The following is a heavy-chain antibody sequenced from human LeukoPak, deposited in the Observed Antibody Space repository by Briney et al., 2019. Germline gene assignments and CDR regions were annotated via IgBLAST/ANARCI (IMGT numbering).Heavy chain of an antibody. D-gene: IGHD1-1*01. CDR2: IYPGDSDT. J-gene: IGHJ4*02. Sequence: KFGESLKISCKGSGYSFTSYWIGWVRQMPGKGLEWMGIIYPGDSDTRYSPSFQGQVTISADKSISTAYLQWSSLKASDTAMYYCARPTQKYNWNDGFDYWGQGTLVTVSS. V-gene: IGHV5-51*01. CDR1: GYSFTSYW. CDR3: ARPTQKYNWNDGFDY.